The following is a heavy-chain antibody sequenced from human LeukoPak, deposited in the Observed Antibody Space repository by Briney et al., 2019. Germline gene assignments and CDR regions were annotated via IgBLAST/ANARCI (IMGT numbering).Heavy chain of an antibody. V-gene: IGHV4-38-2*01. CDR1: GNSISNTYY. CDR2: IYNSGST. Sequence: SETLSLTCAVSGNSISNTYYWGWIRQPPGKELEWIGSIYNSGSTHYNPSLKSRVIISVDTSKNQFSLKLSSATAADTAVYYCARNSSGNYFDYWGQGTLVTVSS. CDR3: ARNSSGNYFDY. D-gene: IGHD1-26*01. J-gene: IGHJ4*02.